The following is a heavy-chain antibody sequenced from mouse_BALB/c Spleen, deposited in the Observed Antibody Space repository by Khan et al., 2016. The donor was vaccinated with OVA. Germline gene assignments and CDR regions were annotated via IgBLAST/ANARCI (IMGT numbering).Heavy chain of an antibody. CDR2: IWAGGGT. D-gene: IGHD2-14*01. J-gene: IGHJ4*01. Sequence: QVQLKESGPGLVAPSQSLSITCTVSGFSLSRYNIHWVRQPPGKGLEWLGMIWAGGGTDYNSTLKSRLNISKDNSKSQVFLKMNSLQTDDTAMYYCVRAYYRYDGYYAMDFWGQGTSVTVSS. CDR1: GFSLSRYN. V-gene: IGHV2-6-4*01. CDR3: VRAYYRYDGYYAMDF.